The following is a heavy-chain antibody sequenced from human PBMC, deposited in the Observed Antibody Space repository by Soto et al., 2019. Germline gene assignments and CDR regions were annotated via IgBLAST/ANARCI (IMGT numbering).Heavy chain of an antibody. Sequence: EVQLVESGGGLIQPGGSLRLSCAVSGFTVSNNYMSWVRQAPGKGLEGVSVIYSGGYTAYGDSVKGRFTISRDNSKNNLFPKKKTPGPAAAAVSFCGTHPGGGGYWGQGTLVTVSS. D-gene: IGHD3-10*01. CDR1: GFTVSNNY. J-gene: IGHJ4*02. V-gene: IGHV3-53*01. CDR3: GTHPGGGGY. CDR2: IYSGGYT.